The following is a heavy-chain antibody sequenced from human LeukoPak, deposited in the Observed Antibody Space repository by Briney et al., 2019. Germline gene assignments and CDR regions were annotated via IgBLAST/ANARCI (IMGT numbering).Heavy chain of an antibody. CDR2: ISSSSSSI. J-gene: IGHJ4*02. CDR1: GFTFSNYS. D-gene: IGHD5-24*01. V-gene: IGHV3-48*04. CDR3: ARDTRWLQLPDY. Sequence: GGSLRLSCAASGFTFSNYSMNWVRQAPGKGLEWVSYISSSSSSIYYADSVQGRFTISRDNAEKSLYLQMNSLRAEDTAVYFCARDTRWLQLPDYWGQGTLVTVSS.